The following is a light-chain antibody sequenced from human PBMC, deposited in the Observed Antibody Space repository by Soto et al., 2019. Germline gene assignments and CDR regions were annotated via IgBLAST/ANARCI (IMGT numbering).Light chain of an antibody. J-gene: IGKJ5*01. Sequence: EVVLTQSPATLSLSAGERASLSCRASQDVGSLIAWYQQKPGQPPRLLIYDASNRATGIPARFSGSGSGTDFVLTISSLEPEDFAVYYCHQRRSWPITFGQGTRLENK. V-gene: IGKV3-11*01. CDR1: QDVGSL. CDR3: HQRRSWPIT. CDR2: DAS.